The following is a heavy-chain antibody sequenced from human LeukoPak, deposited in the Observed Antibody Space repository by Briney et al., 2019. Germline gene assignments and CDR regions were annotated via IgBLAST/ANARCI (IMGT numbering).Heavy chain of an antibody. CDR2: IYTSGST. Sequence: SETLSLTCTVSGGSISSGSYYWSWIRQPAGKGLEWIGRIYTSGSTNYNPSLKSRVTISIDTSKNQFSLKLTSVTPEDTAVYYCARVTSSSPYLDYYYYMDVWGKGTTVTVSS. CDR3: ARVTSSSPYLDYYYYMDV. D-gene: IGHD6-6*01. J-gene: IGHJ6*03. CDR1: GGSISSGSYY. V-gene: IGHV4-61*02.